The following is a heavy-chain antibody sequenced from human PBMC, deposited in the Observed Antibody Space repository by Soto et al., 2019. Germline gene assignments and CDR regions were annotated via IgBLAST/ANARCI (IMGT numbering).Heavy chain of an antibody. CDR2: INHSGST. J-gene: IGHJ6*03. Sequence: SETLSLTCAVYGGSFSGYYWSWIRQPPGKGLEWIGEINHSGSTNYNPSLKSRVTISVDTSKNQFSLKLSSVTAADTAVYYCARARYGYYYYYMDVWGKGTTVTVSS. D-gene: IGHD4-17*01. CDR3: ARARYGYYYYYMDV. CDR1: GGSFSGYY. V-gene: IGHV4-34*01.